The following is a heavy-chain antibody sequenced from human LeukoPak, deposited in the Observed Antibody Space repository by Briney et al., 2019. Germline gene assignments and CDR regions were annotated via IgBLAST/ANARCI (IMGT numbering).Heavy chain of an antibody. CDR2: ISYDGSNK. J-gene: IGHJ4*02. V-gene: IGHV3-30-3*01. CDR1: GFTFSSYA. CDR3: AYYYDSSGYYEASCFDY. D-gene: IGHD3-22*01. Sequence: GGSLRLSCAASGFTFSSYAMHWVRQAPCKGLEWVAVISYDGSNKYYADSVKGRFTISRDNSKNTLYLQMNSLRAEDTAVYYCAYYYDSSGYYEASCFDYWGRGTLVTVSS.